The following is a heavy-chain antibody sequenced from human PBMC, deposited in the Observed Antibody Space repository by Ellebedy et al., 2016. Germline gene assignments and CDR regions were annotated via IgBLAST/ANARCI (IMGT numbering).Heavy chain of an antibody. CDR1: GYSISSGYY. CDR3: ARALGCSGGSCHWYFDL. J-gene: IGHJ2*01. Sequence: SETLSLXXTVSGYSISSGYYWGWIRQPPGKGLEWIGSIYHSGSTYYNPSLKSRVTISVDTSKNQFSLKLSSVTAADTAVYYCARALGCSGGSCHWYFDLWGRGTLVTVSS. CDR2: IYHSGST. V-gene: IGHV4-38-2*02. D-gene: IGHD2-15*01.